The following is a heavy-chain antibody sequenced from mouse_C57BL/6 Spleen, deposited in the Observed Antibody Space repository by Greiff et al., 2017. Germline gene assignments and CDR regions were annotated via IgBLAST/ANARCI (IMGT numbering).Heavy chain of an antibody. CDR3: ARHEDPISYGNYRAMDY. J-gene: IGHJ4*01. V-gene: IGHV1-62-2*01. CDR2: FYPGSGSI. D-gene: IGHD2-1*01. Sequence: QVQLQQSGAELVKPGASVKLSCKASGYTFTEYTIHWVKQRSGQGLEWIGWFYPGSGSIKYNEKFKDKATLTADKSSSTVYMELSRLTSEDSAVYFCARHEDPISYGNYRAMDYWGQGTSVTVSS. CDR1: GYTFTEYT.